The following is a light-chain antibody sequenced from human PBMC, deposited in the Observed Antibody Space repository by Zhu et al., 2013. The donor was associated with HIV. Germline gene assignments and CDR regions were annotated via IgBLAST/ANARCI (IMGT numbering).Light chain of an antibody. J-gene: IGLJ1*01. CDR1: SSDIGFYDY. V-gene: IGLV2-11*01. Sequence: QSALTQPRSVSGSPGQSVTISCTGASSDIGFYDYVSWYQQHPGNVPKLLIYDVSKRPSGVSGRFSGSKSGTSASLAITGLQAEDEADYYCQSYDSSLSGWVFGTGTKVTVL. CDR2: DVS. CDR3: QSYDSSLSGWV.